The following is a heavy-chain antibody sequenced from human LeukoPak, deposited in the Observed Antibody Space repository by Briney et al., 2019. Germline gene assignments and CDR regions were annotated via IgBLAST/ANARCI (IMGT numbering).Heavy chain of an antibody. Sequence: GGSLRLSCAASGFTFSDYGMHWVRQAPVKGLEWVALIWHDGSRQYYADSVKGRFTISRDNSKNMLYLQMNSLRAEDTAVYYCTRDISSSWYDFWGQGTLATVSS. CDR1: GFTFSDYG. CDR2: IWHDGSRQ. J-gene: IGHJ5*01. D-gene: IGHD6-13*01. V-gene: IGHV3-33*08. CDR3: TRDISSSWYDF.